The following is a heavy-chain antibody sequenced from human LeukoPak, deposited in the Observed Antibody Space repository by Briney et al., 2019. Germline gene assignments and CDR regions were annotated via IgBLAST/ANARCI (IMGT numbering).Heavy chain of an antibody. J-gene: IGHJ4*02. CDR1: GGSISSYY. D-gene: IGHD3-10*01. V-gene: IGHV4-4*07. CDR3: ARAPADVLLGTYRNFDY. Sequence: KASETLSLTCTVSGGSISSYYWSWIRQPAGKGLEWIGRIYTSGSTNYNPSLKSRVTMSVDTSKNQFSLKLSSVTAADTAVYYCARAPADVLLGTYRNFDYWGQGTLVTVSS. CDR2: IYTSGST.